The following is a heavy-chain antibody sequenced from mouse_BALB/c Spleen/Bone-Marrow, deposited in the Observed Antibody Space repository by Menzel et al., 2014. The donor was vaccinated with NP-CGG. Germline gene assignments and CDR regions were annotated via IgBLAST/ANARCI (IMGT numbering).Heavy chain of an antibody. V-gene: IGHV1-14*01. J-gene: IGHJ2*01. CDR3: AGEVVATDYFDS. D-gene: IGHD1-1*01. CDR1: GYTFTSYI. Sequence: EVKLMESGPELVKPGASVKMSCKASGYTFTSYIMHWVKQKPGQGLEWIGYINPYNDGPKYNEKFKGKATLTSDKSSSTAYMELGSLTSEGSAVYYCAGEVVATDYFDSWGQGTTLTVSS. CDR2: INPYNDGP.